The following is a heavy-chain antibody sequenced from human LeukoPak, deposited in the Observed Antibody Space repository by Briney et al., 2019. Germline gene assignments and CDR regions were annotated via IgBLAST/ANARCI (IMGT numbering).Heavy chain of an antibody. Sequence: PSQTLSLTCTVSGGSISSGDYYWSWLRQPPGKGLEWIGYIYYSGSTYYNPSLKSRVTISVDTSKNQFSLKLSSVTAADTAVYYCARGPTYSSSWYGDIWGQGTMVTVSS. J-gene: IGHJ3*02. CDR2: IYYSGST. V-gene: IGHV4-30-4*08. CDR3: ARGPTYSSSWYGDI. D-gene: IGHD6-13*01. CDR1: GGSISSGDYY.